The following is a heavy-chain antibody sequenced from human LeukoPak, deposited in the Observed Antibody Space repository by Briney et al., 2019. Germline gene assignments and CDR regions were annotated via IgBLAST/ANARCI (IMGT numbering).Heavy chain of an antibody. D-gene: IGHD4-23*01. J-gene: IGHJ6*02. V-gene: IGHV3-33*01. CDR1: GFTFSSYG. CDR3: ARDRVYGGSYYGMDV. CDR2: IWYDGSNK. Sequence: GGSLRLSCAASGFTFSSYGMHWVRQAPGKGLEWVAVIWYDGSNKYYADSVKGRFTIPRDNSKNTLYLQMNSLRAEDTAVYYCARDRVYGGSYYGMDVWGQGTTVTVSS.